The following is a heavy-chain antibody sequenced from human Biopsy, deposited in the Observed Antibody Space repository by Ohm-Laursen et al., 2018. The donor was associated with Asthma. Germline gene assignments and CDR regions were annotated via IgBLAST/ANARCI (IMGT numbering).Heavy chain of an antibody. Sequence: ASVKVSCKASRYTFTSYDINWVRQATGHGLEWMGWMNPNSGNTGYPQNFQGRVTMTRDTSISTAYMELSSLRSEDTAVYFCAKITTDRQKANNWFDPWGRGTLVTVSS. D-gene: IGHD3-22*01. V-gene: IGHV1-8*01. CDR2: MNPNSGNT. J-gene: IGHJ5*02. CDR1: RYTFTSYD. CDR3: AKITTDRQKANNWFDP.